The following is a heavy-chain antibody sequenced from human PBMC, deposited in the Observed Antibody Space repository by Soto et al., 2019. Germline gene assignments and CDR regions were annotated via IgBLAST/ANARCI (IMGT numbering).Heavy chain of an antibody. CDR2: IYGADSDT. D-gene: IGHD2-21*01. V-gene: IGHV5-51*01. J-gene: IGHJ4*02. Sequence: PGESLKISCKGSRYSFPNYWIAWVRQVPGKGLEWMGIIYGADSDTRYSPSFQGQVTISGDKSISIAYLQWSSPKASDTAMYYCVRHNGIGENRRPDYWGQGTLVTVSS. CDR1: RYSFPNYW. CDR3: VRHNGIGENRRPDY.